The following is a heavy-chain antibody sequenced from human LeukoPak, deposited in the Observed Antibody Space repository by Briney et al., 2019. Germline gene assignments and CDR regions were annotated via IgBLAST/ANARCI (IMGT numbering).Heavy chain of an antibody. V-gene: IGHV4-34*01. Sequence: SETLSLTCAVYGGSFSGYYWSWIRQPPGKGLEWIGEINHSGSTNYNPSLKSRVTISVDTSKNQFSLKLSSVTAADTAVYYCAREISPSGLGYFDWLLKNRWFDPWGQGTLVTVSS. J-gene: IGHJ5*02. D-gene: IGHD3-9*01. CDR2: INHSGST. CDR3: AREISPSGLGYFDWLLKNRWFDP. CDR1: GGSFSGYY.